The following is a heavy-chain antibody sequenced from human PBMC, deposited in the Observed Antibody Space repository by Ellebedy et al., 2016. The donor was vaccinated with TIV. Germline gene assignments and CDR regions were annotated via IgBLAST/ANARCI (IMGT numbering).Heavy chain of an antibody. CDR1: GFTFSRYA. J-gene: IGHJ4*02. V-gene: IGHV3-23*01. CDR3: ARGRSGTYIHHAFDY. CDR2: FGVSGDTT. Sequence: GESLKISCAASGFTFSRYAMTWVRQAPGKGLEWVSGFGVSGDTTYYIDSVKGRFTISRDNSKNTVYLQMDSLRAEDTAIYYCARGRSGTYIHHAFDYWGRGTLVTVSS. D-gene: IGHD1-14*01.